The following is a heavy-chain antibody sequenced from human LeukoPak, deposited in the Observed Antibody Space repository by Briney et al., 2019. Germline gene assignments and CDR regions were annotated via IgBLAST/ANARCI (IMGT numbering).Heavy chain of an antibody. D-gene: IGHD3-3*01. Sequence: ASVKVSCKASGYTFTSYDINWVRRATGQGLEWMGWMNPNSGNTGYAQKFQGRVTMTRNTSISTAYMELSSLRSEDTAVYYCARGLRYYDFWSGYYSDYWGQGTLVTVSS. J-gene: IGHJ4*02. CDR3: ARGLRYYDFWSGYYSDY. CDR1: GYTFTSYD. CDR2: MNPNSGNT. V-gene: IGHV1-8*01.